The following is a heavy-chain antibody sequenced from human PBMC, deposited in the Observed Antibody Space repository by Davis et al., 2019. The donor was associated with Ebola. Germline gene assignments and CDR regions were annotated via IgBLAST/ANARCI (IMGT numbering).Heavy chain of an antibody. D-gene: IGHD3-22*01. Sequence: MPSETLSLTCTVSGASISSSYWSWIRQPPGKGLEWMGNIYYTGNSNYDPSLKSRLTMSVDTSKNEFSLELTSVTAADTAVYYCARVQYYYDSRGYVTYFLDYWGQGTLVTVSS. J-gene: IGHJ4*02. CDR2: IYYTGNS. CDR3: ARVQYYYDSRGYVTYFLDY. V-gene: IGHV4-59*08. CDR1: GASISSSY.